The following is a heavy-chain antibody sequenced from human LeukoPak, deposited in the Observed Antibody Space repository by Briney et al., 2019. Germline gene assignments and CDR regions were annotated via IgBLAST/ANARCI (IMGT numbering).Heavy chain of an antibody. CDR1: GFTFSSYS. V-gene: IGHV3-21*01. CDR2: ISSSSSYI. CDR3: ARFERMKAGIVGATEY. Sequence: GGSLRLSCAASGFTFSSYSMNWVRQAPGKGLEWVSSISSSSSYIYYADSVKGRFTISRDNAKNSLYLQMNSLRAEDTAVYYCARFERMKAGIVGATEYWGQGTLVTVSS. D-gene: IGHD1-26*01. J-gene: IGHJ4*02.